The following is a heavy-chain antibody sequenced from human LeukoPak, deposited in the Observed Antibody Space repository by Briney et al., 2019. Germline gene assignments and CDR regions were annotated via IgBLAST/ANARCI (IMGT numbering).Heavy chain of an antibody. CDR2: ISSSGSTI. CDR1: GFTFSDYY. J-gene: IGHJ6*03. D-gene: IGHD3-22*01. Sequence: GGSLRLSCAASGFTFSDYYMGWIRQAPGKGLEWVSYISSSGSTIYYADSVKGRFTISRDNAKNSLYLQMNSLRAEDTAVYYCARVYDSSGYYWARYYYYYMDVWGKGTTVTVSS. CDR3: ARVYDSSGYYWARYYYYYMDV. V-gene: IGHV3-11*04.